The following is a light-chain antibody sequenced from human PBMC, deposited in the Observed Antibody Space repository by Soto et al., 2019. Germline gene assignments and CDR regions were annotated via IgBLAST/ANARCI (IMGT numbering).Light chain of an antibody. CDR2: AES. Sequence: DIQMTKSPSSLSASVGDRVTITCRASQGISTYLNWYQQKPGKAPKLLIYAESSLQSGVPSRLSGSGSGTDLNLTISSLQPEDFATYYCQESYSTPWTCGQGTKVDIK. V-gene: IGKV1-39*01. CDR1: QGISTY. CDR3: QESYSTPWT. J-gene: IGKJ1*01.